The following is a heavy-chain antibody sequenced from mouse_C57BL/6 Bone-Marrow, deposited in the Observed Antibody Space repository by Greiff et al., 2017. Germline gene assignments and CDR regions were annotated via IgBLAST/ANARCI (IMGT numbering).Heavy chain of an antibody. V-gene: IGHV1-42*01. CDR2: INPSTGGT. CDR3: ARDYYGLYY. J-gene: IGHJ2*01. CDR1: GYSFTGYY. D-gene: IGHD1-1*01. Sequence: EVQLQQSGPELVKPGASVKISCKASGYSFTGYYMNWVKQSPEKSLEWIGEINPSTGGTTYNQKFKAKATLTVDKSSSTAYMQLKSLTSEDSAVYYCARDYYGLYYWGQGTTLTVSS.